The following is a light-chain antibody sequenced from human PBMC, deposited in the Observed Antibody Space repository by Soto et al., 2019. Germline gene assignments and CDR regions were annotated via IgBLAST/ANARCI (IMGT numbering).Light chain of an antibody. CDR1: QSLSSSK. V-gene: IGKV3-20*01. J-gene: IGKJ4*01. CDR2: GAS. Sequence: EIVLTQSPGTLSLSPGERATLSCRASQSLSSSKLAWYQHKPGQAPRLLIYGASSRAIGIPDRFSGSGSGTDFTFTISRLEPEDFAVYYCQQYGNSPLTFGGGTKVEIK. CDR3: QQYGNSPLT.